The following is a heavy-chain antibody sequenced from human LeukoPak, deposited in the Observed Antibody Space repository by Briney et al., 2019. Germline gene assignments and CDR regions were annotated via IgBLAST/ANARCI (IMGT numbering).Heavy chain of an antibody. J-gene: IGHJ4*02. D-gene: IGHD3-22*01. V-gene: IGHV4-39*07. CDR3: ARGSGTMIVVVPHFDY. Sequence: SETLSLTCTVSGGSISSSSYYWGWIRQPPGKGLEWIGSIYYSGSTYYNPSLKSRVTISVDTSKNQFSLKLSSVTAADTAVYYCARGSGTMIVVVPHFDYWGQGTLVTVSS. CDR1: GGSISSSSYY. CDR2: IYYSGST.